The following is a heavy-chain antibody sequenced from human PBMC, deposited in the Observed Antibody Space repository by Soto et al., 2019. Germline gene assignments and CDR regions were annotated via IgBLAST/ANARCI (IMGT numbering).Heavy chain of an antibody. V-gene: IGHV3-23*04. CDR2: INDIATTT. CDR3: AKQAGFLPSKYYFDS. J-gene: IGHJ4*02. Sequence: EVQLVGSGGGLVQPGGSLRLSCAASGFTFNCCAMSWVRLAPGKGLEWVANINDIATTTNYADSVKGRFTISRDQSTNTLYLLKNNLRAEDTAVYFCAKQAGFLPSKYYFDSWAQGTQVTVSS. D-gene: IGHD2-21*01. CDR1: GFTFNCCA.